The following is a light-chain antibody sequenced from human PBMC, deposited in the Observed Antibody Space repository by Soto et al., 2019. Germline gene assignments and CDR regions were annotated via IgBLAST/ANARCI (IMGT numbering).Light chain of an antibody. J-gene: IGLJ3*02. CDR2: DVN. CDR3: SSYAGSHTPWV. V-gene: IGLV2-11*01. Sequence: SALTQPRSVSGSPGQSVTISCTGTSSGVGGYNYVSWYQQHPGKAPKLMIYDVNKWPSGVPHRFSGSKSGNTASLTISGLQAEDEADYHCSSYAGSHTPWVFGGGTKVTVL. CDR1: SSGVGGYNY.